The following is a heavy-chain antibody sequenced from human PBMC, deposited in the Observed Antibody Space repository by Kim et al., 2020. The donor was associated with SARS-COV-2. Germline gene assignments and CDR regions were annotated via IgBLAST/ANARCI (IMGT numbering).Heavy chain of an antibody. CDR1: GDSISSYY. CDR3: ARGYCSGGRCYSSPDY. D-gene: IGHD2-15*01. J-gene: IGHJ4*02. Sequence: SETLSLTCTVSGDSISSYYWSWVRQPPGKGLEWIGYIYYSGSTNCNPSLKSRVTISVDTSKNQFSLKLSSVTAADTAVYYCARGYCSGGRCYSSPDYWGQGNLVTVSS. CDR2: IYYSGST. V-gene: IGHV4-59*13.